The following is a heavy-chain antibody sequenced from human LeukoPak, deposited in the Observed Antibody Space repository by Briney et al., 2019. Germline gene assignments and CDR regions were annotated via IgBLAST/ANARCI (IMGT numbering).Heavy chain of an antibody. D-gene: IGHD3-22*01. V-gene: IGHV4-38-2*01. CDR3: ARLRYYYDSSGYYYRASFDY. CDR1: GYSISSGYY. J-gene: IGHJ4*02. Sequence: SETLSLTCAVSGYSISSGYYWGWIRQPPGKGLEWIGSIYHSGSTYYNPSFKSRVTISVDTSKNQFSLKLSSVTAADTAVYYCARLRYYYDSSGYYYRASFDYWGQGTLVTVSS. CDR2: IYHSGST.